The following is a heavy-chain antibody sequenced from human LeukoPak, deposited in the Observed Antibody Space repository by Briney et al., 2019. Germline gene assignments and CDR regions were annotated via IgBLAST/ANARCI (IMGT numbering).Heavy chain of an antibody. CDR1: GYTLTSYD. Sequence: ASVKVSCKASGYTLTSYDINWVRQATGQGLEWMGWMHPNSGNTGYAQKFQGRVTMTRNTSISTAYMELSSLRSEDTTVYYCARAGGDYYYDSSGYDYWGQGTLVTVSS. CDR2: MHPNSGNT. V-gene: IGHV1-8*01. CDR3: ARAGGDYYYDSSGYDY. D-gene: IGHD3-22*01. J-gene: IGHJ4*02.